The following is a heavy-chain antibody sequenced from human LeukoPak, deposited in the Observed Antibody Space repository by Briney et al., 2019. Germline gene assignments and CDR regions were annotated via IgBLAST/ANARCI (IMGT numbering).Heavy chain of an antibody. J-gene: IGHJ6*02. CDR1: GFTFKDYG. D-gene: IGHD1-26*01. CDR3: AKHMRATNTYSFFGLDV. CDR2: INWNGGGT. V-gene: IGHV3-9*01. Sequence: RSLRLSCAATGFTFKDYGMHWVRQPPGKGLEWVSSINWNGGGTDYADSVKGRFTISRDNAKNSLYLQLSSLRPEDTALYYCAKHMRATNTYSFFGLDVWGQGTTVTVSS.